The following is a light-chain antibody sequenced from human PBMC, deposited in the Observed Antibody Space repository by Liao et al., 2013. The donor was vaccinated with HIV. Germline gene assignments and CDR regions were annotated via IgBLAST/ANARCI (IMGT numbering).Light chain of an antibody. CDR3: QAWDSSTVI. Sequence: SYVLTQPPSVSVAPGKTARITCGGNNIGSKSVHWYQQKPGQSPVVVMYQDKKRPSGIPERFSGSNSGNTATLTISGTQAMDEADYYCQAWDSSTVIFGGGTKLTVL. J-gene: IGLJ2*01. CDR2: QDK. CDR1: NIGSKS. V-gene: IGLV3-21*01.